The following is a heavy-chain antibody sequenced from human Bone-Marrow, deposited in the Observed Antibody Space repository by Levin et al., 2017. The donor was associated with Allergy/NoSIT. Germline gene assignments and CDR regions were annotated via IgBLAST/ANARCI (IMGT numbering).Heavy chain of an antibody. CDR2: ISGSGTIT. CDR3: AKERLAVAGYCFDS. D-gene: IGHD6-19*01. CDR1: GFTFSSYA. J-gene: IGHJ4*02. V-gene: IGHV3-23*01. Sequence: GESLKISCAASGFTFSSYAMSWVRQAPGKGLEWVSSISGSGTITHYAESVKGRFTISRHISKNMLHLRMNSLRDEDTDIYFCAKERLAVAGYCFDSWGQGTLVAVSS.